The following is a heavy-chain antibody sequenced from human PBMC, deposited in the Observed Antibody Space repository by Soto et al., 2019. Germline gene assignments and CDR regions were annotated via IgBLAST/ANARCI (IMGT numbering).Heavy chain of an antibody. CDR3: AKVAASSWHANWIAP. CDR2: MSFDGSEK. D-gene: IGHD6-13*01. J-gene: IGHJ5*02. Sequence: ESVGGVVQPGRSLRLSCTASGFDFGRTGMHWVRQAPGKGLEWVAVMSFDGSEKHYGDSVRGRFTVSRDNSNNTLYLQMNSLRTDDTGIYYCAKVAASSWHANWIAPWGQGTLVTVSS. CDR1: GFDFGRTG. V-gene: IGHV3-30*18.